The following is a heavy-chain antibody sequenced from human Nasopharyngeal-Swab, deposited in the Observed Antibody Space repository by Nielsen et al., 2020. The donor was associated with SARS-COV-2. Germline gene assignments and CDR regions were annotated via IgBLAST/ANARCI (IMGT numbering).Heavy chain of an antibody. CDR3: ARREGIGLGIDY. Sequence: AAFLNISWKASGNIFTSYCSGWGRQMPGKGLEWMGIISPGDSATRYSPSFQGQVTISADKSISTAYLQWSSLKASDTAMYYCARREGIGLGIDYWGQGTLVTASS. D-gene: IGHD1-26*01. J-gene: IGHJ4*02. CDR2: ISPGDSAT. CDR1: GNIFTSYC. V-gene: IGHV5-51*01.